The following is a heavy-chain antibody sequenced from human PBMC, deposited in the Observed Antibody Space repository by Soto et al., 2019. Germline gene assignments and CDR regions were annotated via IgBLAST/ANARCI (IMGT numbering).Heavy chain of an antibody. V-gene: IGHV3-64D*06. D-gene: IGHD3-10*01. Sequence: GGSLRLSCSASGFTFSSYAMHWVRQAPGKGLEYVSAISSNGGSTYYADSVKGRFTISRDNSKNTLYLQMSSLRAEDTAVYYCVKAVYYGSGADAFDIWGQGTMVTVSS. CDR2: ISSNGGST. J-gene: IGHJ3*02. CDR3: VKAVYYGSGADAFDI. CDR1: GFTFSSYA.